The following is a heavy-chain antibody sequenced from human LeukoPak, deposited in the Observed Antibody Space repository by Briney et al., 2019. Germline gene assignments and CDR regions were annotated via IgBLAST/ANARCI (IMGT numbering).Heavy chain of an antibody. J-gene: IGHJ5*02. CDR3: ARADLEWLFGSFDP. V-gene: IGHV4-39*07. Sequence: PSETLSLTCTVSGGSISSSSSYWGWIRQPPGKGLEWIGSIYYSGSTYYNPSLKSRVTISVDTSKNQFSLKLSSVTAADTAVYYCARADLEWLFGSFDPWGQGTLVTVSS. CDR2: IYYSGST. D-gene: IGHD3-3*01. CDR1: GGSISSSSSY.